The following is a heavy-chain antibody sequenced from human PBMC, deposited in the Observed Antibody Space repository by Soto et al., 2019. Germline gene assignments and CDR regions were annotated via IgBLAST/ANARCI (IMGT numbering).Heavy chain of an antibody. CDR3: ARKGFETKIDY. CDR1: GNSISVDDHY. V-gene: IGHV4-31*03. Sequence: TLSLTRPVYGNSISVDDHYWIWIRQRPGKGLEWVGYIYYSGSTYYNPSLKSRVTISADTSKNQFSLKLSSVTAADTAVYYCARKGFETKIDYWGQGTLVTVSS. D-gene: IGHD3-16*01. CDR2: IYYSGST. J-gene: IGHJ4*02.